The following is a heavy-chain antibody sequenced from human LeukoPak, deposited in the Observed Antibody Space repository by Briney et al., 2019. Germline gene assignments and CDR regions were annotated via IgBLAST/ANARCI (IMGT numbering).Heavy chain of an antibody. D-gene: IGHD3-22*01. CDR3: ARDILAYYYDSSGYGPFDY. CDR1: GFTFSSYS. Sequence: GGSLRLSCAASGFTFSSYSMNWVRQAPGKGLEWVSYISSSSSTIYYADPVKGRFTISRDNAKNSLYLQMNSLRDEDTAVYYCARDILAYYYDSSGYGPFDYWGQGTLVTVSS. J-gene: IGHJ4*02. V-gene: IGHV3-48*02. CDR2: ISSSSSTI.